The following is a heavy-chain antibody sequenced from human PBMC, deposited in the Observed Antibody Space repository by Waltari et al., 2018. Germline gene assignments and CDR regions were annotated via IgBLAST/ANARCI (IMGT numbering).Heavy chain of an antibody. V-gene: IGHV6-1*01. Sequence: QVQLQQSGPGLVKPSQTLSLTCVISGASVSSSSAAWNWIRQSPSRGLEWLGRTYDRSKWYNDYAVSLKSRISISPDTSKNQFSLQLNFVTPEDTAVYYCARVGRTAYGMDVWGQGTTVTVS. D-gene: IGHD3-3*01. CDR3: ARVGRTAYGMDV. CDR1: GASVSSSSAA. J-gene: IGHJ6*02. CDR2: TYDRSKWYN.